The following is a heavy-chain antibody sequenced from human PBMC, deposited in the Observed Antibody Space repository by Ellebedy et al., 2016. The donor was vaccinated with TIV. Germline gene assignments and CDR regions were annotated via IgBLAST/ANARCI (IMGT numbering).Heavy chain of an antibody. CDR2: ISSSSSYI. CDR1: GFTFSSYS. Sequence: GESLKISCAASGFTFSSYSMNWVRQAPGKGLEWVSSISSSSSYIYYADSVKGRFTISRDNAKNSLYLQMNSLRAEDTAVYYCARDLTTNYYGSGSHYYFDYWGQGTLVTVSS. CDR3: ARDLTTNYYGSGSHYYFDY. J-gene: IGHJ4*02. D-gene: IGHD3-10*01. V-gene: IGHV3-21*01.